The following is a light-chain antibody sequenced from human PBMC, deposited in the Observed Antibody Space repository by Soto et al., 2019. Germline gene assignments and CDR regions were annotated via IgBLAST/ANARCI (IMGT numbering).Light chain of an antibody. CDR3: QQYNSYPWT. CDR1: ESISSC. Sequence: DIQMTQSPSTLSASAGDSVTITCRASESISSCLAWYRQKPGKAPNLLIYAASTLQSGVSSRITGSGSGTEFTLTISSLQPDDFATYYCQQYNSYPWTFGQGTTVDVK. J-gene: IGKJ1*01. V-gene: IGKV1-5*01. CDR2: AAS.